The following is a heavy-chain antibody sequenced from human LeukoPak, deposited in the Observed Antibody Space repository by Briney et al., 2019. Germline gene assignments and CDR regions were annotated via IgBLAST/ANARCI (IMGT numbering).Heavy chain of an antibody. CDR2: LYHSDSA. J-gene: IGHJ6*03. V-gene: IGHV4-38-2*01. Sequence: KPSETLSLTCAVSGYSINNGYYWVWIRQPPGRGLEWIGSLYHSDSAYYNTSLRSRVSMSVDTSKNQFSLTLSFVTAADTAVYYCARQHDSYYYYYIDVWGSGTTVTVSS. CDR1: GYSINNGYY. CDR3: ARQHDSYYYYYIDV.